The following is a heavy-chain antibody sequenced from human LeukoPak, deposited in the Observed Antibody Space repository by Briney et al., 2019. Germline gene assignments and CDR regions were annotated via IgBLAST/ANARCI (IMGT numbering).Heavy chain of an antibody. CDR2: ILPYGDH. D-gene: IGHD2-21*01. J-gene: IGHJ4*02. V-gene: IGHV4-34*01. Sequence: SEPLSLTCAVYGGSCSDYYCSWIRQPPGKGLEWIGEILPYGDHYYNSSLRSRLTISIDTSKTQFSLRLTSLTAADTAFYYCARGRDRSKAGEHWGQGTLVTVSS. CDR1: GGSCSDYY. CDR3: ARGRDRSKAGEH.